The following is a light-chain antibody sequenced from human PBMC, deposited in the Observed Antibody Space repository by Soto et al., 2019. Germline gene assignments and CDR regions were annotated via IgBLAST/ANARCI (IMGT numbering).Light chain of an antibody. CDR1: SSDVGGYNY. V-gene: IGLV2-14*01. Sequence: QSALTQPASVSESPGQSITISCTGTSSDVGGYNYVSWYQQHPGKAPKLMIYEVSNRPSGVFNRFSGSKSGNTASLTISGLQAEDEADYYCSSYTSSSTLVFGGGTKLTVL. J-gene: IGLJ2*01. CDR2: EVS. CDR3: SSYTSSSTLV.